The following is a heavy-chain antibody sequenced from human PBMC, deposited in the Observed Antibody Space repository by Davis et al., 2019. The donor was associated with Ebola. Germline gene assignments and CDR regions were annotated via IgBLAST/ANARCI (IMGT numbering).Heavy chain of an antibody. J-gene: IGHJ3*02. CDR2: ISSSSSYI. Sequence: PGGSLRLSCAASGFTFSSYSMNWVRQAPGKGLEWVSSISSSSSYIYYADSVKGRFTISRDNAKNSLYLQMNSLRAEDTAVYYCARDSKQRWLQLYAFDIWGQGTMVTVSS. CDR3: ARDSKQRWLQLYAFDI. CDR1: GFTFSSYS. V-gene: IGHV3-21*01. D-gene: IGHD5-24*01.